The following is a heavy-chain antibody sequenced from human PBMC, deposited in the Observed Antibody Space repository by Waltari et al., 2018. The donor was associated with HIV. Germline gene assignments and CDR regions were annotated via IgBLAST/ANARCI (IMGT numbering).Heavy chain of an antibody. Sequence: EVQLVESGGGLVKPGGSLRLSCAASGFTFSSYTMNWVRQAPGKGLEWVSTISNSSSHIYYADSLKGRFTISRDNAKNSLYLQMNSLRAEDTAVYYCARYGGYSGPTLDYWGQGTLVTVSS. D-gene: IGHD5-12*01. J-gene: IGHJ4*02. CDR3: ARYGGYSGPTLDY. CDR2: ISNSSSHI. V-gene: IGHV3-21*01. CDR1: GFTFSSYT.